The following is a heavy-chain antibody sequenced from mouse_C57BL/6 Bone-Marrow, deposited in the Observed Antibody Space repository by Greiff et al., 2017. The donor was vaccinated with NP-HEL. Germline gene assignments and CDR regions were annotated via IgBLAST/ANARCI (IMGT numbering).Heavy chain of an antibody. Sequence: QVQLQQPGADLVKPGASVKLSCKASGYTFTSYWMHWVKQRPGRGLEWIGRLDPNSGGPKFNEKFKTKATLTVDKPSRTAYMQLSSLTSEDSAVYYCSRYYYGSRGWYFDVWGTGTTVTVSS. J-gene: IGHJ1*03. V-gene: IGHV1-72*01. CDR2: LDPNSGGP. CDR3: SRYYYGSRGWYFDV. CDR1: GYTFTSYW. D-gene: IGHD1-1*01.